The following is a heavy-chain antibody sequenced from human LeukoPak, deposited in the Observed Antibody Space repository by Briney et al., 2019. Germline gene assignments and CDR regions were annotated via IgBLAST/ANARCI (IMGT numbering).Heavy chain of an antibody. J-gene: IGHJ5*02. CDR2: IGSRSSSI. CDR3: ARESEGRFDP. Sequence: GGSLRLSCAASGFTFSSYAMSWVRQAPGKGLEWVSSIGSRSSSIYYADSVKGRLTISRDNAKNSLYLQMNSLRAEDTAVYYCARESEGRFDPWGQGTLVTVSS. CDR1: GFTFSSYA. V-gene: IGHV3-21*01.